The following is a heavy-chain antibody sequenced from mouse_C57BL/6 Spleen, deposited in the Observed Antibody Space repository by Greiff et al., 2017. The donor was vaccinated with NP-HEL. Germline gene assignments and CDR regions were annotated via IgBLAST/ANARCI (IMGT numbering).Heavy chain of an antibody. D-gene: IGHD2-4*01. CDR2: IRLKSDNYAT. CDR3: TDDYDGFAY. V-gene: IGHV6-3*01. CDR1: GFTFSNYW. Sequence: EVMVVESGGGLVQPGGSMKLSCVASGFTFSNYWMNWVRQSPEKGLEWVAQIRLKSDNYATHYAESVKGRFTISRDDSKSSVYLQMNNLRAEDTGIYYCTDDYDGFAYWGQGTLVTVSA. J-gene: IGHJ3*01.